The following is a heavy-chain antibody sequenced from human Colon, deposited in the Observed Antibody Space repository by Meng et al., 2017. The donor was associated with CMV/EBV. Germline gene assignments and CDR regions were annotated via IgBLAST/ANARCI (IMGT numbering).Heavy chain of an antibody. V-gene: IGHV4-59*01. Sequence: GSLRLSCAASGFTFSSYWMSWVRQAPGKGLEWIGFLYFSGRTKYSPSLESRVTMSIDTSNKQFSLELRSVTTADTAVYYCARSNYSTFDGGRPSYYYGMDVWGQGTTVTVSS. CDR1: GFTFSSYW. D-gene: IGHD4-11*01. CDR2: LYFSGRT. J-gene: IGHJ6*02. CDR3: ARSNYSTFDGGRPSYYYGMDV.